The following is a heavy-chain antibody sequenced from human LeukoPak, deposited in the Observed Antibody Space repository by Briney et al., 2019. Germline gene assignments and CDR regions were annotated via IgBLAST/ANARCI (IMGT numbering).Heavy chain of an antibody. J-gene: IGHJ4*02. CDR3: ASGLRYFDLYY. CDR1: GGSISSGSYY. CDR2: INHSGST. Sequence: SETLSLTCTVSGGSISSGSYYWSWIRQPPGKGLEWIGEINHSGSTNYNPSLKSRVTISVDTSKNQFSLKLSSVTAADTAVYYCASGLRYFDLYYWGQGTLVTVSS. D-gene: IGHD3-9*01. V-gene: IGHV4-39*07.